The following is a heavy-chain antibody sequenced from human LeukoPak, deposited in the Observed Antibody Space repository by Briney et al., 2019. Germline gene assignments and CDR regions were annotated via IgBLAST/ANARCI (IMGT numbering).Heavy chain of an antibody. CDR3: VSLGRSSSSVRY. D-gene: IGHD2-2*01. Sequence: GGSLRLSCAASGFTFSRSAMHWVRQAPGKGLEWVAIISYDGGNKYYADSVKGRFTISRDNSKNTLYLQMNSLRAEDTAVYFCVSLGRSSSSVRYWGQGTLVTVSS. J-gene: IGHJ4*02. CDR2: ISYDGGNK. V-gene: IGHV3-30*04. CDR1: GFTFSRSA.